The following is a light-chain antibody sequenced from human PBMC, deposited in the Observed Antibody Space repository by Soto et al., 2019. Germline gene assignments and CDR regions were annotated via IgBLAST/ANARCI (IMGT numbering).Light chain of an antibody. Sequence: IVLTQSPATLSLSPGERATLSCRASQSVSSYLAWYQHKPGQAPRLLIYDASNRATGIPARFSGSGSGTDVPLTISSLEPEDLADYYCQQSSNWPHTLGPGTKLEIK. CDR3: QQSSNWPHT. CDR2: DAS. CDR1: QSVSSY. J-gene: IGKJ2*01. V-gene: IGKV3-11*01.